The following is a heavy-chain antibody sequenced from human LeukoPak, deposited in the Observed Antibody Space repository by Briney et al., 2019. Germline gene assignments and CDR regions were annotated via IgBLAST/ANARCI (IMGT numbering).Heavy chain of an antibody. CDR2: INQDESEK. J-gene: IGHJ3*02. CDR3: AKGRDGYNSAFDI. Sequence: PGGTLRLSCAASGFTLNTYAMSWVRQAPGKGLEWVANINQDESEKHYMDSVKGRFTISRDNTKTSFYLQMNSLRAEDMALYYCAKGRDGYNSAFDIWGQGTMVTISS. D-gene: IGHD5-24*01. V-gene: IGHV3-7*03. CDR1: GFTLNTYA.